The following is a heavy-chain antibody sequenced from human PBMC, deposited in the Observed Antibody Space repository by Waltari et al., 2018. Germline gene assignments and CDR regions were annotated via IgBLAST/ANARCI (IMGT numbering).Heavy chain of an antibody. J-gene: IGHJ6*03. V-gene: IGHV1-3*01. CDR1: GYTFTSYA. D-gene: IGHD3-3*01. CDR3: ARGSTPEYYDFWSGYSGYYYMDV. Sequence: QVQLVQSGAEVKKPGASVKVSCKASGYTFTSYAMHWVRQAPGQRLEWMGWINAGNGNTKYSQKFQGRVTITRDTSGSTAYMELSSLRSEDTAVYYCARGSTPEYYDFWSGYSGYYYMDVWGKGTTVTVSS. CDR2: INAGNGNT.